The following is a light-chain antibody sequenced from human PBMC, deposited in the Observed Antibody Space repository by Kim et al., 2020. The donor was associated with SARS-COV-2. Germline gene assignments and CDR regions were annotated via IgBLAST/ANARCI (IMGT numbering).Light chain of an antibody. CDR3: SSYTSSSTYV. J-gene: IGLJ1*01. CDR1: SSDVGGYNY. Sequence: GKSIPISCTGTSSDVGGYNYVSWYQQHPGKAPKLMIYDVSKRPSGVSNRFSGSKSGNTASLTISGLQAEDEADYYCSSYTSSSTYVFGTGTKVTVL. CDR2: DVS. V-gene: IGLV2-14*04.